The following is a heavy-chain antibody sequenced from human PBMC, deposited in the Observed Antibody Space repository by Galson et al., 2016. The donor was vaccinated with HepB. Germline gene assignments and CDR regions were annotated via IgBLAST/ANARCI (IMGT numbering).Heavy chain of an antibody. CDR3: ARWRSHGCGRFYLDY. J-gene: IGHJ4*02. CDR1: GFSLRTTEMC. Sequence: PALVKPTQTLTLTCTFSGFSLRTTEMCVTWIRQPPGRALEWPAQIDWGDDKYYSTSLKARPTISKDTSENQVVLTMTNMDPGDTATYYCARWRSHGCGRFYLDYWGQGILVTVSS. CDR2: IDWGDDK. V-gene: IGHV2-70*01. D-gene: IGHD6-19*01.